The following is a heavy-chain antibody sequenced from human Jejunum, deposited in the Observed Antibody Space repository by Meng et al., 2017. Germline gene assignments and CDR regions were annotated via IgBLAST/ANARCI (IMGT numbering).Heavy chain of an antibody. CDR1: EFTFSSYE. CDR2: ISSSGGII. J-gene: IGHJ4*02. Sequence: GESLKISCGTSEFTFSSYEMNWVRQAPGKGLEGVSYISSSGGIIEYADSVKGRFTISRDNAKNSLYLQMNSLRAEDTAVYYCARNSEGGSLAYWGQGTLVTVSS. CDR3: ARNSEGGSLAY. V-gene: IGHV3-48*03. D-gene: IGHD2-15*01.